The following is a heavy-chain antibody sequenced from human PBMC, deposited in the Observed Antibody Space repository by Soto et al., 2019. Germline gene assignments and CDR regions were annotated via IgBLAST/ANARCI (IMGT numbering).Heavy chain of an antibody. Sequence: GGSLRLSCAASGFTFSSYGMHWFRQAPGKGLEWVAVISYDGSNKYYADSVKGRFTISRDNSKNTLYLQMNSLRAEDTAVYYCAKDRGRDGIDFRGQGSPVPVSS. V-gene: IGHV3-30*18. CDR2: ISYDGSNK. CDR3: AKDRGRDGIDF. D-gene: IGHD1-1*01. CDR1: GFTFSSYG. J-gene: IGHJ4*02.